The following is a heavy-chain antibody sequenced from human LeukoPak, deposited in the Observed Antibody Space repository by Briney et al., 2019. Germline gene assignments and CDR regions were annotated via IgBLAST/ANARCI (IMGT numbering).Heavy chain of an antibody. Sequence: ASVKVSCKTSGYTFVNYVLSWVRQAPGQGLEWVGWISPYNGETDSAPKFQGRVTLTTDKSTTTGNMELTSLRSDDTAIYYCAIGYVSGGYHHRVFHSWGQGTLVTVSS. CDR1: GYTFVNYV. J-gene: IGHJ4*02. D-gene: IGHD3-22*01. CDR2: ISPYNGET. CDR3: AIGYVSGGYHHRVFHS. V-gene: IGHV1-18*01.